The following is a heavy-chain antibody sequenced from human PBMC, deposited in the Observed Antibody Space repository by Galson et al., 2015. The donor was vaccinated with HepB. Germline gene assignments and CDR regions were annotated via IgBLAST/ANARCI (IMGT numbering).Heavy chain of an antibody. J-gene: IGHJ3*01. CDR1: GFPFSSYA. CDR3: AKEYLGGSFDL. V-gene: IGHV3-30*18. Sequence: SLRLSCALSGFPFSSYAMHWVRQAPGKGLQWVAVISSDGTYQSSTDSVKGRFTISRDNSKDTLYLQMSSLRAEDTAVYFCAKEYLGGSFDLWGQGTLVTVSS. D-gene: IGHD2/OR15-2a*01. CDR2: ISSDGTYQ.